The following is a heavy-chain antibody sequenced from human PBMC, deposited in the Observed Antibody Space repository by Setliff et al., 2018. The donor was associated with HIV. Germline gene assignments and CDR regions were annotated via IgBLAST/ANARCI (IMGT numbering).Heavy chain of an antibody. V-gene: IGHV4-61*02. CDR2: IYTSGST. CDR3: ARETPPLGI. J-gene: IGHJ3*02. Sequence: PSETLSLTCTVSGGSISSGSYYWSWIRQPAGKGLEWIGRIYTSGSTNYNPSLKSRVTISVDTSKNQFSLKLSSVTAADTAVYYCARETPPLGIWGQGTMVTVSS. CDR1: GGSISSGSYY.